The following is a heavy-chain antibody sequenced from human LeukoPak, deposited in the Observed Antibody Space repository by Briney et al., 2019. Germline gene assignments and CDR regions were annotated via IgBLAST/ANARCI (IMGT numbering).Heavy chain of an antibody. CDR3: AKSIGGVVVVAADY. CDR1: GFTFSTYA. V-gene: IGHV3-23*01. Sequence: GGSLRLSCAASGFTFSTYAMTWVRQAPGKGLEWVSVISGSGGTTYYADSVKGRFTLSRDNSKNTMFLQMNSLRAEDTAVYYCAKSIGGVVVVAADYWGQGTLVTVSS. D-gene: IGHD2-15*01. CDR2: ISGSGGTT. J-gene: IGHJ4*02.